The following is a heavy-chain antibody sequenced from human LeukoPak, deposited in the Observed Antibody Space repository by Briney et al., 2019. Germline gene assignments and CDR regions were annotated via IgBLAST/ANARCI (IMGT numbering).Heavy chain of an antibody. CDR3: ARGIESYGDYGY. D-gene: IGHD4-17*01. CDR1: GGSISGSY. J-gene: IGHJ4*02. Sequence: PSETLSLTCTVSGGSISGSYWSWIRQPPGKGLEWVAYMYNSGSTNYNPSLKSRVTISIDTSKNQFSLKLSSLTAADTAIYYCARGIESYGDYGYWGQGILVTVSS. V-gene: IGHV4-59*01. CDR2: MYNSGST.